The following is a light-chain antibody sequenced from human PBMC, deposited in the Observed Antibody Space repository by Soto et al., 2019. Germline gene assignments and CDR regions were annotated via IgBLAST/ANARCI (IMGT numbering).Light chain of an antibody. CDR1: QSLLHSNGYNS. CDR2: LGS. Sequence: DIVMTQSPLSLPVTPGEPASISCRSSQSLLHSNGYNSLDWYLQKPGQSPQLLIYLGSNRSSGVPDRFSGSGSGTHFTLKISRVEAEDVGVYYCMQALQTPFPFGPGTKVDI. V-gene: IGKV2-28*01. J-gene: IGKJ3*01. CDR3: MQALQTPFP.